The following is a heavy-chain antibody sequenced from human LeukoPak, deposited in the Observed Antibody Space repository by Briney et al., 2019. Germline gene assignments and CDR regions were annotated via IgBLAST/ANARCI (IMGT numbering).Heavy chain of an antibody. CDR3: ARNDIVVVPADQLGWFDP. V-gene: IGHV4-39*07. CDR1: GGSISSSSYY. D-gene: IGHD2-2*01. Sequence: SETLSLTCTVSGGSISSSSYYWGWIRQPPGKGLEWIGSIYYSGSTYYNPSLKSRVTISVDTSKNQFSLKLSSVTAADTAVYYCARNDIVVVPADQLGWFDPWGQGTLVTVSS. J-gene: IGHJ5*02. CDR2: IYYSGST.